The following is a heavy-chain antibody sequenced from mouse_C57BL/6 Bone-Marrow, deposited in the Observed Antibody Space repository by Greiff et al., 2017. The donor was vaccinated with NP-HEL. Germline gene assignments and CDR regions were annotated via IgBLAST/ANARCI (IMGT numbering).Heavy chain of an antibody. D-gene: IGHD1-1*01. J-gene: IGHJ1*03. CDR2: INPNNGGT. CDR3: ARDYYGSSYGGYFDV. Sequence: VQLQQSGPELVKPGASVKISCKASGYTFTDYYMNWVKQSHGKSLEWIGDINPNNGGTSYNQQFKGKATLTVDKSSSTAYMELRSLTSEDSAVYYCARDYYGSSYGGYFDVWGTGTTVTVSA. V-gene: IGHV1-26*01. CDR1: GYTFTDYY.